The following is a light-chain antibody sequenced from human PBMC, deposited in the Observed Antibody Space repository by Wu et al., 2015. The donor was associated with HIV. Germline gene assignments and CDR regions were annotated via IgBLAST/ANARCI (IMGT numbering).Light chain of an antibody. CDR2: GAS. CDR3: QQYNDWPPRYT. CDR1: QSISTN. Sequence: EIVMTQSPATLSVSPGERATLSCRASQSISTNLVWYQQKPGQAPRLLIYGASTRATGIPARFSASGSETEFTLSISSMQSEDFAVYYCQQYNDWPPRYTFGQGTKLEI. J-gene: IGKJ2*01. V-gene: IGKV3-15*01.